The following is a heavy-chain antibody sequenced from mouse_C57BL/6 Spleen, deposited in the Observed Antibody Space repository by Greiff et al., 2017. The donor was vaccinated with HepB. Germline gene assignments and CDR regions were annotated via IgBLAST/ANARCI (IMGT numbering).Heavy chain of an antibody. D-gene: IGHD4-1*01. Sequence: SGAELVRPGASVKLSCKASGYTFTDYYINWVKQRPGQGLEWIARIYPGSGNTYYNEKFKGKATLTAEKSSSTAYMQLSSLTSEDSAVYFCARPGTKGFYYAMDYWGQGTSVTVSS. V-gene: IGHV1-76*01. CDR3: ARPGTKGFYYAMDY. CDR2: IYPGSGNT. CDR1: GYTFTDYY. J-gene: IGHJ4*01.